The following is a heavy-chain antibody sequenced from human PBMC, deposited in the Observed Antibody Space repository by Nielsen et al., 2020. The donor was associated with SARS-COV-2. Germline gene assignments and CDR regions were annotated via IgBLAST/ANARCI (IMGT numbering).Heavy chain of an antibody. D-gene: IGHD3-3*02. CDR2: INHSGST. CDR3: ARGHFLFDY. J-gene: IGHJ4*02. Sequence: GSLRLSYAVYGGSFSGYYWSWIRQPPGKGLEWIGEINHSGSTNYNPSLKSRVTISVDTSKNQFSLKLSSVTAADTAVYYCARGHFLFDYWGQGTLVTVSS. V-gene: IGHV4-34*01. CDR1: GGSFSGYY.